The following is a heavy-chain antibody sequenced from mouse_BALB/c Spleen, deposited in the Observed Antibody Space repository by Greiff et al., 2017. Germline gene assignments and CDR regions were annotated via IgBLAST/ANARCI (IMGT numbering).Heavy chain of an antibody. CDR3: ANPYDYDYAMDY. V-gene: IGHV1-7*01. J-gene: IGHJ4*01. CDR1: GYTFTSYW. Sequence: VQLQQSGAELAKPGASVKMSCKASGYTFTSYWMHWVKQRPGQGLEWIGYINPSTGYTEYNQKFKDKATLTADKSSSTAYMQLSSLTSEDSAVYYCANPYDYDYAMDYWGQGTSVTVSS. D-gene: IGHD2-4*01. CDR2: INPSTGYT.